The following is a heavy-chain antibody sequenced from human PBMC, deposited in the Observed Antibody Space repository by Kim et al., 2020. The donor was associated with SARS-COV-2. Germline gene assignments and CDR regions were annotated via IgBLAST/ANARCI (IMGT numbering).Heavy chain of an antibody. CDR2: ISSSSSTI. V-gene: IGHV3-48*02. Sequence: GGSLRLSCAASGFTFSSYSMNWVRQAPGKGLEWVSYISSSSSTIYYADSVKGRFTISRDNAKNSLYLQMNSLRDEDTAVYYCARVKAAKPKFIFDYWGQGTLVTVSS. J-gene: IGHJ4*02. D-gene: IGHD5-18*01. CDR3: ARVKAAKPKFIFDY. CDR1: GFTFSSYS.